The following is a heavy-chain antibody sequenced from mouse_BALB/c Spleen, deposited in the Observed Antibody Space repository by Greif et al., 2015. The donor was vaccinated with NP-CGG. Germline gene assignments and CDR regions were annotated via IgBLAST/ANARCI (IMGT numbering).Heavy chain of an antibody. J-gene: IGHJ3*01. CDR3: VWLLSY. D-gene: IGHD2-2*01. Sequence: LQLQQSGSVLVRPGASVKLSCKASGYTFTSSWMHWAKQRPGQGLEWIGEIHPNSGNTNYNEKFKGKATLTVDTSSSTAYVDLSSLTSEDSAAYYCVWLLSYWGQGTLVTVSA. CDR2: IHPNSGNT. V-gene: IGHV1S130*01. CDR1: GYTFTSSW.